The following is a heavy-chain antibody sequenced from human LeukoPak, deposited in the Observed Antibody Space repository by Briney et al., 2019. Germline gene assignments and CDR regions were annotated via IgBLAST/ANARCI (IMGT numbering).Heavy chain of an antibody. D-gene: IGHD2-2*01. J-gene: IGHJ6*02. CDR2: MNPNSGNT. CDR1: GYSFNSHH. CDR3: ARLYCSSTSCSHYYYYGMDV. Sequence: ASVTVSCKTSGYSFNSHHVHWVRQAPGQGLEWMGWMNPNSGNTGYAQKFQGRVTMTRNTSISTAYMELSSLRSEDTAVYYCARLYCSSTSCSHYYYYGMDVWGQGTTVTVSS. V-gene: IGHV1-8*01.